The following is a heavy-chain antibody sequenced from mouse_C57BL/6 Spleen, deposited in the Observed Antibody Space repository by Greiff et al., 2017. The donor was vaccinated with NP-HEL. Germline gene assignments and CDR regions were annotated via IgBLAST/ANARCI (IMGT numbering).Heavy chain of an antibody. Sequence: QVQLQQSGAELVKPGASVKISCKASGYAFSSYWMNWVKQRPGKGLEWIGQIYPGDGDTNYNGKFKGKATLTADKSSSTAYMQLSSLTSEDSAVYFCARLGTTVVALHWYFDVWGTGTTVTVSS. J-gene: IGHJ1*03. D-gene: IGHD1-1*01. CDR2: IYPGDGDT. CDR3: ARLGTTVVALHWYFDV. V-gene: IGHV1-80*01. CDR1: GYAFSSYW.